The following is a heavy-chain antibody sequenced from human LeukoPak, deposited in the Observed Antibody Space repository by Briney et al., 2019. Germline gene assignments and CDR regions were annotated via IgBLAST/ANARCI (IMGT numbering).Heavy chain of an antibody. CDR3: ARVDFWSDPDGMDV. D-gene: IGHD3-3*01. Sequence: GESLKISCQGSGYSFTSFLIGRVRQIPGKGPGWRGVIYPDDADTRYSPSFQGQVTISADKSISTAYLQWSSLKASDTAMCYCARVDFWSDPDGMDVWGQGTTVTVSS. CDR1: GYSFTSFL. J-gene: IGHJ6*02. V-gene: IGHV5-51*01. CDR2: IYPDDADT.